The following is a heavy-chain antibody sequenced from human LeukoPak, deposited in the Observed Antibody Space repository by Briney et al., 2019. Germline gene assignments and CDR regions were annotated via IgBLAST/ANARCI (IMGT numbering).Heavy chain of an antibody. J-gene: IGHJ6*02. Sequence: GGSLRLSCAASGFTFSSYAMSWVRQAPGKGLEWVSAISGSGGSTYYADSVKGRFTISRDNSKNTLYLQMNSLRTEDTAVYYCGRIAINADNSMDVWGQGTTVTVSS. D-gene: IGHD1-1*01. CDR2: ISGSGGST. CDR3: GRIAINADNSMDV. V-gene: IGHV3-23*01. CDR1: GFTFSSYA.